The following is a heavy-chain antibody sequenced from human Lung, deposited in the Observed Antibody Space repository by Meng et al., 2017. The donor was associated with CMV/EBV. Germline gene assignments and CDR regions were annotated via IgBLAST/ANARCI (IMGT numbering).Heavy chain of an antibody. D-gene: IGHD2-8*01. Sequence: GGSXRLXXAATGFNIRPYWMTWVRQAPGKGLEWVANINQGGNEKYYVDSVEGRFTISRDNARNSLLLQMNTLRAEDTAVYYCARLGDYCTDASCYYYFDYXGQGXLVTVSS. J-gene: IGHJ4*02. CDR2: INQGGNEK. CDR1: GFNIRPYW. CDR3: ARLGDYCTDASCYYYFDY. V-gene: IGHV3-7*01.